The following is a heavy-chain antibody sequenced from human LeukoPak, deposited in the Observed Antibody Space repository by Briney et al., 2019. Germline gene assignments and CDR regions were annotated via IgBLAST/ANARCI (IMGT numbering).Heavy chain of an antibody. Sequence: ASVKVSFKASAYTFTGYYMHWVRQAPGQGLEWMGWINPNSGGTNYAQKFQGRVTMTRDTSISTAYMELSRLRSDDTAVYYCARGYILNDAFDIWGQGTMVTVSS. CDR3: ARGYILNDAFDI. J-gene: IGHJ3*02. V-gene: IGHV1-2*02. CDR2: INPNSGGT. CDR1: AYTFTGYY. D-gene: IGHD5-12*01.